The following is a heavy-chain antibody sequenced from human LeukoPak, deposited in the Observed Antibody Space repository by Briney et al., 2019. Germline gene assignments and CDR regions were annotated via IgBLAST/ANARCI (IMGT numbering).Heavy chain of an antibody. CDR3: TRHKSLGAVRPGMDV. CDR1: GFTFSGSA. Sequence: GGSLTLSCAASGFTFSGSAMHWVRQASGKGLEWVGRIRSKANSYATAYAASVKGRFTISRDDSKNTAYLQMNSLKTEDTAVYYCTRHKSLGAVRPGMDVWGQGTTVTVSS. D-gene: IGHD6-6*01. V-gene: IGHV3-73*01. CDR2: IRSKANSYAT. J-gene: IGHJ6*02.